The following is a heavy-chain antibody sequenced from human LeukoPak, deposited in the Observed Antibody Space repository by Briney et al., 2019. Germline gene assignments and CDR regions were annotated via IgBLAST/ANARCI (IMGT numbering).Heavy chain of an antibody. D-gene: IGHD5-24*01. CDR2: ISGYNGKT. V-gene: IGHV1-18*01. Sequence: GASVKVSCKASGYTFNTYGITWVRQAPGQGLEWMGWISGYNGKTKYAQKLQDRVTMTTDTSTTTAYMELSSLRSEDTAVYYCARGEMATTYYFDYWGQGTLVTVSS. CDR3: ARGEMATTYYFDY. J-gene: IGHJ4*02. CDR1: GYTFNTYG.